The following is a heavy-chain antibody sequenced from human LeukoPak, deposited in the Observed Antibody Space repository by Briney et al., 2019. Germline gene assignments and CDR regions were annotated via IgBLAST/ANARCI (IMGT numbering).Heavy chain of an antibody. Sequence: GGSLRLSCAASGFTFSSYAMNWVRQAPGKGLEWVSAISGSGITTHYVDSVKGRFIISRDNSKNTLYLQMNSLRAEDTAVYYCAKDEQPGGGRGRGTLVTVSS. CDR2: ISGSGITT. CDR3: AKDEQPGGG. V-gene: IGHV3-23*01. D-gene: IGHD1/OR15-1a*01. J-gene: IGHJ2*01. CDR1: GFTFSSYA.